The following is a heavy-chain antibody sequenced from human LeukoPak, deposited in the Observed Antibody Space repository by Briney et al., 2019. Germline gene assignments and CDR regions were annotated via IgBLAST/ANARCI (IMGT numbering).Heavy chain of an antibody. CDR3: ARDFMAAAGHYEHYYYMDV. CDR1: GGSISSSSYY. J-gene: IGHJ6*03. Sequence: PSETLSLTCTVSGGSISSSSYYWSWIRQPAGKGLEWIGRIYTSGSTNYNPSLKSRVTMSVDTSKNQFSLKLSSVTAADTAVYYCARDFMAAAGHYEHYYYMDVWGKGTTVTISS. CDR2: IYTSGST. V-gene: IGHV4-61*02. D-gene: IGHD6-13*01.